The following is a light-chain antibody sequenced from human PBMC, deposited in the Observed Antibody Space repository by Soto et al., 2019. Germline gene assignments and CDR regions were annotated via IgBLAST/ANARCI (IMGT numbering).Light chain of an antibody. J-gene: IGKJ4*01. CDR1: QGISRH. V-gene: IGKV1-8*01. CDR3: QQYFSYPLT. CDR2: TAS. Sequence: AIRMTQSPSSFSASTGDRVTITCRASQGISRHLAWYQLKPGKAPRLLICTASYLESGVPSRFSGSGYGTDFTLTISYLQSEDFAVYYCQQYFSYPLTFGGGTKVEIK.